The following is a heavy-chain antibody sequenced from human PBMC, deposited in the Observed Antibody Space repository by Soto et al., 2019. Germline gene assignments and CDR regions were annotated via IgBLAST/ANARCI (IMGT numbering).Heavy chain of an antibody. CDR1: GYTFTSYA. CDR2: INAGNGNT. CDR3: ARARGAFDAFDI. J-gene: IGHJ3*02. Sequence: ASVKVSCKASGYTFTSYAMHWVRQAPGQRLEWMGWINAGNGNTKYSQKFQGRVTITRDTSASTAYMELSSLRSEDTAVYYCARARGAFDAFDIWGQGTMVPVS. D-gene: IGHD3-10*01. V-gene: IGHV1-3*01.